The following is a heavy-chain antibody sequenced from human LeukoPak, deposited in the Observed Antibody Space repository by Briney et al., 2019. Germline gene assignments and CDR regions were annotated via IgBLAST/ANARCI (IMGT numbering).Heavy chain of an antibody. CDR3: ARDIGVTGIRNFFDF. J-gene: IGHJ4*02. V-gene: IGHV1-2*02. D-gene: IGHD6-19*01. CDR1: GYTFTGYY. CDR2: SNPNSGAT. Sequence: GASVKVSCKASGYTFTGYYMHWVRQAPGQGLEWMGWSNPNSGATNYAQKFQGRVTMTRDTSISTAYMELRRLRFDDTAVYYCARDIGVTGIRNFFDFWGQGTLVTVSS.